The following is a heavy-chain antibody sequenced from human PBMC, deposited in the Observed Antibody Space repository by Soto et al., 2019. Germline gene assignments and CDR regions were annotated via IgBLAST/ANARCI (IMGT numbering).Heavy chain of an antibody. CDR2: IMPIFGSA. V-gene: IGHV1-69*12. CDR1: GGTFSNYA. D-gene: IGHD6-19*01. Sequence: QVQLVQSGAEVKKPGSSVKVSCKASGGTFSNYAFSWVRQAPGQGLEWLGGIMPIFGSADYAQKFRGRVTITADESTSTAHMELSSLRSEDTAGYYCATWLKEAGIGGNYSCGMDVWGQGTTVTVSS. J-gene: IGHJ6*02. CDR3: ATWLKEAGIGGNYSCGMDV.